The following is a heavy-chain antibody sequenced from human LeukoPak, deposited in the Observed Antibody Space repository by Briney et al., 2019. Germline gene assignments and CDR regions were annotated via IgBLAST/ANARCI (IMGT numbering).Heavy chain of an antibody. Sequence: ASVKVSCKASGYTFTGYYMHWVRQAPGQGLEWMGIINPSGGSTSYAQKFQGRVTMTRDTSTSTVYMELSSLRSEDTAVYYCARGDRIAAAVGSSQADYWGQGTLVTVSS. J-gene: IGHJ4*02. D-gene: IGHD6-13*01. CDR3: ARGDRIAAAVGSSQADY. V-gene: IGHV1-46*01. CDR2: INPSGGST. CDR1: GYTFTGYY.